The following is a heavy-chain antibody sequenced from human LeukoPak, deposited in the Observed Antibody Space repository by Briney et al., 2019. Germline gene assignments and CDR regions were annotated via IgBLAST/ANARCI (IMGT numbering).Heavy chain of an antibody. D-gene: IGHD3-10*01. J-gene: IGHJ5*02. CDR2: ISYDGSNK. Sequence: GGSLRLSCAAPGFTFSSYGMHWVRQAPGKGLEWVAVISYDGSNKYYADSVKGRFTISRDNSKNTLYLQMNSLRAEDTAVYYCAKRAPKEYYPMFDPWGQGTLVTVSS. V-gene: IGHV3-30*18. CDR3: AKRAPKEYYPMFDP. CDR1: GFTFSSYG.